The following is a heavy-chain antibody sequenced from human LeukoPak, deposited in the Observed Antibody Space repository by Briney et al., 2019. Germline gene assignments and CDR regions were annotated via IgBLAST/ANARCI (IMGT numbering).Heavy chain of an antibody. CDR2: ISYSGNT. CDR3: ARHCCSGPAKRVFDI. Sequence: PSETLSLTCTVSGGSIISTDYHWGCVRQPPGKGLAWIGTISYSGNTDYNPSLRSRVTISVDTSNNQFSLRLGSVTAADTAVYHCARHCCSGPAKRVFDIWGQGTMVTVSS. CDR1: GGSIISTDYH. D-gene: IGHD2-15*01. V-gene: IGHV4-39*01. J-gene: IGHJ3*02.